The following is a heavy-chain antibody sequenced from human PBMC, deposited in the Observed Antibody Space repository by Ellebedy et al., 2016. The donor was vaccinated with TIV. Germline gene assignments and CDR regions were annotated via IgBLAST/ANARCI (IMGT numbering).Heavy chain of an antibody. CDR1: GGSIGSYY. V-gene: IGHV4-59*08. Sequence: SETLSLTCTVSGGSIGSYYWGWIRQPPGKGLEWIGYIYYTGSTKYNPSLKSRVTMSVDTSKNQFSLKLSSMTATDTAVYYCARLYNSGWYHIDYWGQGTQVTASS. CDR3: ARLYNSGWYHIDY. J-gene: IGHJ4*02. D-gene: IGHD6-19*01. CDR2: IYYTGST.